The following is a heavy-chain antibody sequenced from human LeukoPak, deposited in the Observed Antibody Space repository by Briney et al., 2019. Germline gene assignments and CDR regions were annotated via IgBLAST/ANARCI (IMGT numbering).Heavy chain of an antibody. Sequence: GASVKVSCKASGYTFTGYYMHWVRQAPGQGLEWMGWINPNSGGTNYAQKFQGRVTMTRDTSISTAYMELSRLRSDDTAVYYCARVSLSGRYSWSGFDPWGQGTLVTVSS. J-gene: IGHJ5*02. CDR3: ARVSLSGRYSWSGFDP. CDR1: GYTFTGYY. D-gene: IGHD3-10*01. CDR2: INPNSGGT. V-gene: IGHV1-2*02.